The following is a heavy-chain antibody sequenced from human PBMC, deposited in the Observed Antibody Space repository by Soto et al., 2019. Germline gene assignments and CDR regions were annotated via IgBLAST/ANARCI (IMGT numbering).Heavy chain of an antibody. J-gene: IGHJ6*01. Sequence: QITLKESGPTLVKPTETLTLTCTFSGFSLTTSGVGVGWIRQPPGKALEWLALIYWDDDKRYSPSLQSRLTNPKEPFENPVGLKMDGKDPWETGTYYWGQKPLGRYLNGSRCYPALCLRGQGT. V-gene: IGHV2-5*02. D-gene: IGHD3-10*01. CDR3: GQKPLGRYLNGSRCYPALCL. CDR1: GFSLTTSGVG. CDR2: IYWDDDK.